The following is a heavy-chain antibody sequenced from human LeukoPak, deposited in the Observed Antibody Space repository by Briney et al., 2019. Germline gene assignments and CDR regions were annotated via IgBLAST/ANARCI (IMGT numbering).Heavy chain of an antibody. CDR2: ISSSGSTI. V-gene: IGHV3-48*04. J-gene: IGHJ6*03. CDR1: GFTFSSYS. CDR3: ARLYDSYYYYYMDV. Sequence: GGSLRLSCAASGFTFSSYSMNWVRQAPGKGLEWVSYISSSGSTIYYADSVKGRFTISRDNAKNSLYLQMNSLRAEDTAVYYCARLYDSYYYYYMDVWGKGTTVTISS. D-gene: IGHD5/OR15-5a*01.